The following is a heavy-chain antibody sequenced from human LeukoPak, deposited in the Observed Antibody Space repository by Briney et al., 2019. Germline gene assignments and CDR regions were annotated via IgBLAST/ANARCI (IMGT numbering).Heavy chain of an antibody. V-gene: IGHV4-59*01. J-gene: IGHJ6*03. D-gene: IGHD3-10*01. CDR3: ARGRSSMVRGYYYYYMDV. CDR2: IYYSGST. CDR1: GGSISSYY. Sequence: SETLSLTCTVPGGSISSYYWSWIRQPPGKGLEWIGYIYYSGSTNYNPSLKSRVTISVDTSKNQFSLKLSSVTAADTAVYYCARGRSSMVRGYYYYYMDVWGKGTTVTISS.